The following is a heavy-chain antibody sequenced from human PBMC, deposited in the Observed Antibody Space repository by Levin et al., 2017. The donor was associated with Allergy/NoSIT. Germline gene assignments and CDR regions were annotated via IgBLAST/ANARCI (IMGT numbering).Heavy chain of an antibody. CDR1: GFTFSSYW. CDR2: INSDGSST. J-gene: IGHJ5*02. D-gene: IGHD6-13*01. Sequence: PGGSLRLSCAASGFTFSSYWMHWVRQAPGKGLVWVSRINSDGSSTSYADSVKGRFTISRDNAKNTLYLQMNSLRAEDTAVYYCARSWYSSSLGFDPWGQGTLVTVSS. V-gene: IGHV3-74*01. CDR3: ARSWYSSSLGFDP.